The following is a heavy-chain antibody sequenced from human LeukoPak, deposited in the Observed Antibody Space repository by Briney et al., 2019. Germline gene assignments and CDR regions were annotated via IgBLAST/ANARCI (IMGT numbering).Heavy chain of an antibody. Sequence: ASVKVSCKVSGYAFTSYYMHWVRQAPGQGLEWMGIINPSGGSTSYAQKFQGRVTMTRDTSTSTVYMELSSLRSEDTAVYYCARAPSGTPLHFDYWGQGTLVTVSS. CDR3: ARAPSGTPLHFDY. J-gene: IGHJ4*02. CDR1: GYAFTSYY. CDR2: INPSGGST. V-gene: IGHV1-46*01. D-gene: IGHD6-25*01.